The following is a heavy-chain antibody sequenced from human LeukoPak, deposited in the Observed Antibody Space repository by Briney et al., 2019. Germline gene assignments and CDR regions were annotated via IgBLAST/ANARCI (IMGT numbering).Heavy chain of an antibody. D-gene: IGHD5-18*01. CDR3: ARDRRHSYGRYFDP. Sequence: SETLSLTCTVSGDSISTYHWNWIRKPPGKGLEWIGYMQSTGNSNYNPSLKNRVNIFVDMSKNHFVLNLRSVTAADTAVYYCARDRRHSYGRYFDPWGQGMLVTVSS. CDR1: GDSISTYH. V-gene: IGHV4-59*01. CDR2: MQSTGNS. J-gene: IGHJ4*02.